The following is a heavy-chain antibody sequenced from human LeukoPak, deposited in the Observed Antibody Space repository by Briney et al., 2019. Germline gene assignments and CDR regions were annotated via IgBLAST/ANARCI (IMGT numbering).Heavy chain of an antibody. V-gene: IGHV4-34*01. CDR1: GGSFSGYY. D-gene: IGHD2-2*01. CDR2: INHSGST. CDR3: ARYIVVVPAAKSAFDY. Sequence: SETLPLTCAVYGGSFSGYYWSWIRQPPGKGLDWIGEINHSGSTNYNPSLKSRVTISVDTSKNQFSLKLSSVTAADTAVYYCARYIVVVPAAKSAFDYWGQGTLVTVSS. J-gene: IGHJ4*02.